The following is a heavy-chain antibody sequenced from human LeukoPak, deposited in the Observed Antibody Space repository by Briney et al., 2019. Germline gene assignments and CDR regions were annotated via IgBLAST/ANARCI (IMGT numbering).Heavy chain of an antibody. D-gene: IGHD2-2*01. CDR1: GFTFDDYA. CDR3: AKGRDKYQLLSKNWFDP. CDR2: ISWNSGSI. J-gene: IGHJ5*02. Sequence: PGGSLRLSCAASGFTFDDYAMHWVRQAPGKGLEWVSGISWNSGSIGYADSAKGRFTISRDNAKNSLYLQMNSLRAEDTALYYCAKGRDKYQLLSKNWFDPWGQGTLVTVSS. V-gene: IGHV3-9*01.